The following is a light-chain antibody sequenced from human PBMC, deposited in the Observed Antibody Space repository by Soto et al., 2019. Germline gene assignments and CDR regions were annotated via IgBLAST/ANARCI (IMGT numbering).Light chain of an antibody. V-gene: IGKV3-11*01. CDR2: DAS. CDR3: QHYENTTPSVN. CDR1: QSVGSF. J-gene: IGKJ5*01. Sequence: EIVLTRSPATLSLSPGERAALSCRASQSVGSFLAWYQQKPGQAPRLLTYDASNRATDIPARFSGSGSGTDFTLTISSIEHQDFAVYYCQHYENTTPSVNFGQGTRREIK.